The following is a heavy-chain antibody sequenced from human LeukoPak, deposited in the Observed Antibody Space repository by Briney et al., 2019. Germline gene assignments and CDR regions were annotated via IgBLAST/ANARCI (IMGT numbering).Heavy chain of an antibody. Sequence: LAGGSLRLSCAASGFTVSSNYMSWVRQAPGKGLEWVSVIYSGGSTYYADSVKGRFTISRDNSKNTLYPQMNSLRAEDTAVYYCVSIGSSRREGYWGQGTLVTVSS. CDR2: IYSGGST. D-gene: IGHD6-6*01. J-gene: IGHJ4*02. CDR3: VSIGSSRREGY. V-gene: IGHV3-66*02. CDR1: GFTVSSNY.